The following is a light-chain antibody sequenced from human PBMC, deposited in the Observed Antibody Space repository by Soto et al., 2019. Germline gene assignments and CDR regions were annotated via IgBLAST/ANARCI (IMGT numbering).Light chain of an antibody. Sequence: AIQMTQSPSSLSASVGDRVTITCRASQGIGNDLGWYQQKPGKAPNLLIYGASDLQSGVPSRFSGSGSGTDFTLTNRSLQPGDFATYYCLQVYNYPLTFGGGTKVELK. CDR2: GAS. CDR3: LQVYNYPLT. J-gene: IGKJ4*01. V-gene: IGKV1-6*01. CDR1: QGIGND.